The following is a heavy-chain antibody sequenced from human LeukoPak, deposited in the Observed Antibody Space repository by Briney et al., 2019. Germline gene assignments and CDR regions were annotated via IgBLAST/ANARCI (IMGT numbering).Heavy chain of an antibody. V-gene: IGHV4-34*01. Sequence: SETLSLTCAVYGGSFSGYYWSWIRQPPGKGLEWIGEINHSGSTNYNPSLKSRVTISVDTSKNQFSLKLSSVSAADTAAYYCARAKWGSPVQLLHLGSWFDPWGQGTLVTVSS. J-gene: IGHJ5*02. CDR2: INHSGST. D-gene: IGHD2-2*01. CDR3: ARAKWGSPVQLLHLGSWFDP. CDR1: GGSFSGYY.